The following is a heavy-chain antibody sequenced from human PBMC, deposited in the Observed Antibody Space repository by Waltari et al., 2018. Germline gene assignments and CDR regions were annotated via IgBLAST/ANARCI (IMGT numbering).Heavy chain of an antibody. V-gene: IGHV4-59*01. Sequence: QVQLQESGPGLVKPSETLSLTCSVSGGSISSYYSSCIRQPPGKGLEWIGYIYYSGSTNYNPSLKSRVTISVDTSKNQFSLKLSSVTAADTAVYYCARGNWWELLRPPAFDIWGQGTMVTVSS. CDR2: IYYSGST. D-gene: IGHD1-26*01. CDR1: GGSISSYY. J-gene: IGHJ3*02. CDR3: ARGNWWELLRPPAFDI.